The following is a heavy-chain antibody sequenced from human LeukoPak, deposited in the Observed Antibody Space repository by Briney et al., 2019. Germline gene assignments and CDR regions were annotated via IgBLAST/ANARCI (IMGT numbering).Heavy chain of an antibody. Sequence: SQTLSLTCAISGDSVSSNSAGWSCIRQSPSRGLEWLGRTYYRSQWICDHAVSVKSRITINPDTSKNQFSLHLNSVTPEDTAVYYCARWGHQQAAFDIWGQGTMVTVSS. CDR2: TYYRSQWIC. J-gene: IGHJ3*02. CDR1: GDSVSSNSAG. CDR3: ARWGHQQAAFDI. V-gene: IGHV6-1*01. D-gene: IGHD3-16*01.